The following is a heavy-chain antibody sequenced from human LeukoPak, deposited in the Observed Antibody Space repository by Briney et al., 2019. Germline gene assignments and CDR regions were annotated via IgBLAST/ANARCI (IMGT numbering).Heavy chain of an antibody. CDR3: ASGDNDPLFDY. J-gene: IGHJ4*02. D-gene: IGHD1-1*01. CDR2: IYYCGST. V-gene: IGHV4-31*03. CDR1: GGSISSGGYY. Sequence: SQTLSLTCTVSGGSISSGGYYWSWIRQHPGTGLEWIGSIYYCGSTYYNPSLKGRVTISLVTSKNQFSLKLSSVTAADTAIYYCASGDNDPLFDYWGQGTLVTVSS.